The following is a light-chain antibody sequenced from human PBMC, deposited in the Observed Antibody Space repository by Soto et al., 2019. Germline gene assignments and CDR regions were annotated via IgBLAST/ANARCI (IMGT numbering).Light chain of an antibody. Sequence: QSVLTQPPSVSGSPGQSVTISCTGTSSDVGSHNGVSWYQQPPGTAPKLMIYEVTNRPSGVPDRFSGPKSGNTASLTISGLQAEDEADYYCSSYTTSSTFVFGTGTNVTVL. CDR3: SSYTTSSTFV. J-gene: IGLJ1*01. CDR2: EVT. V-gene: IGLV2-18*02. CDR1: SSDVGSHNG.